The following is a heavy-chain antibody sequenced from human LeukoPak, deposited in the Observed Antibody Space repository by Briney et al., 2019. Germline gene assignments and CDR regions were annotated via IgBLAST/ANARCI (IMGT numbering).Heavy chain of an antibody. Sequence: SETLSLTCTVSGGSISSYYWSWIRQPAGKGLEWIGRIYTSGSTNYNPSLKSRVTMSVDTSKNQFSLKLSSVTAADTAVYYCARVSGADYDFLSGYYFGPYDYWGQGTLVTVSS. V-gene: IGHV4-4*07. J-gene: IGHJ4*02. CDR2: IYTSGST. D-gene: IGHD3-3*01. CDR1: GGSISSYY. CDR3: ARVSGADYDFLSGYYFGPYDY.